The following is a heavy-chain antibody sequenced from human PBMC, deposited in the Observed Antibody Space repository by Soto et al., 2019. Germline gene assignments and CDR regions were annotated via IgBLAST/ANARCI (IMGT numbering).Heavy chain of an antibody. CDR2: IYHHGST. J-gene: IGHJ4*02. Sequence: SETLSLTCAVSNGSINTSFWWSWVRQSPGKALEWIGEIYHHGSTNYNPSLKSRVTVSIDKSKNQFSLKLYSVTTADTAIYYCARRFSVTTMRGFFDSWGQGSLVTVSS. CDR3: ARRFSVTTMRGFFDS. D-gene: IGHD4-17*01. CDR1: NGSINTSFW. V-gene: IGHV4-4*02.